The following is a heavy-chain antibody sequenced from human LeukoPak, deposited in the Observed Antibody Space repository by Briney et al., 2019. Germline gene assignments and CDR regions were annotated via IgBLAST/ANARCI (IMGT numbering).Heavy chain of an antibody. V-gene: IGHV3-21*04. CDR2: ISSSSSYI. CDR1: GFTFSSYS. D-gene: IGHD4-23*01. CDR3: ARGAYGGTIDY. J-gene: IGHJ4*02. Sequence: GGSLRLSCAASGFTFSSYSMNWVRQAPGKGLEWVSSISSSSSYIYYADSVKGRFTISRDNAKNSLYLQMNSLRAEDTAVYYCARGAYGGTIDYWGQGTLVTVSS.